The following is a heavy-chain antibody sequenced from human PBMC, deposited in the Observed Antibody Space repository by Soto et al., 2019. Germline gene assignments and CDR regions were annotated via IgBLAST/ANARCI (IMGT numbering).Heavy chain of an antibody. CDR2: TSDCSSWAH. CDR1: GVRVSSNPDA. V-gene: IGHV6-1*01. CDR3: ARGVASSGVDL. Sequence: QGLSVTRVISGVRVSSNPDAWDWLRSSNSRGREWLGRTSDCSSWAHGNAVSVKSRITINTGTSKNPLSLHLKAVTPDATAVYSCARGVASSGVDLWGKGPLVTVSS. J-gene: IGHJ5*02. D-gene: IGHD6-19*01.